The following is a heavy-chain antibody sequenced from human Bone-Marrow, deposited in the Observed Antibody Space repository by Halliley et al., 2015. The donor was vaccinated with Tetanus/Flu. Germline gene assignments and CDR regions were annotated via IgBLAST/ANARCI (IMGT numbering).Heavy chain of an antibody. J-gene: IGHJ5*02. CDR3: AKAHTSTWYGEVNWFDP. D-gene: IGHD3-10*01. Sequence: SGNGFRTYYADSVKGRFTISRDNSKNTLYLQMSSLRAEDPAVYSCAKAHTSTWYGEVNWFDPWGQGTLVTVSS. V-gene: IGHV3-23*01. CDR2: SGNGFRT.